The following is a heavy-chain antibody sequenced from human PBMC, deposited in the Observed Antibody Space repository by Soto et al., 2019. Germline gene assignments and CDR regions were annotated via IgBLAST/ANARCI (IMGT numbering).Heavy chain of an antibody. D-gene: IGHD3-3*01. J-gene: IGHJ6*02. CDR2: ITPIFGTT. Sequence: GASVKIFCKXSGGTFSNFISWVRQAPGHGLEWMGEITPIFGTTIYAQKFRGRLTITADESTRTATLELNSLRLKDTAVYYCPRENHDRGVVMSYCYYYSLDVWGQGTTVTVSS. CDR1: GGTFSNF. V-gene: IGHV1-69*13. CDR3: PRENHDRGVVMSYCYYYSLDV.